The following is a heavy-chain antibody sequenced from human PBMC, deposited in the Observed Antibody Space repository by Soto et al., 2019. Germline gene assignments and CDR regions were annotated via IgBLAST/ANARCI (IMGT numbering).Heavy chain of an antibody. CDR2: INHSGST. CDR1: GGSFSGYY. CDR3: AREAWWDEVPAAKFDY. D-gene: IGHD2-2*01. Sequence: PSETLSLTCAVYGGSFSGYYWSWIRQPPGKGLEWIGEINHSGSTNYNPSLKSRVTISVDTSKNQFSLKLSSVTAADTAVYYCAREAWWDEVPAAKFDYWGQGTLVTVSS. J-gene: IGHJ4*02. V-gene: IGHV4-34*01.